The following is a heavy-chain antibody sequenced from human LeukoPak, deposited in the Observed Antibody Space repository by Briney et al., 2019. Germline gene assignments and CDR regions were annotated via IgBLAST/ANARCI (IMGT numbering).Heavy chain of an antibody. J-gene: IGHJ4*02. CDR1: GGSISSGGYY. CDR2: IYYSGST. Sequence: SETLSLTCTVSGGSISSGGYYWSWIRQHPGKGLEWIGSIYYSGSTYYNPSLKSRVTISVDTSKNQFSLKLSSVTAADTAVYYCARKDYGDFYFDYWGQGTLVTVSS. V-gene: IGHV4-39*01. CDR3: ARKDYGDFYFDY. D-gene: IGHD4-17*01.